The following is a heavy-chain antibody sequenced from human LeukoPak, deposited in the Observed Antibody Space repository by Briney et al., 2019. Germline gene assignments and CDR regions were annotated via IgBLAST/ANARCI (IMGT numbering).Heavy chain of an antibody. CDR3: AKDKSPRITMIVVVGTRAFDI. D-gene: IGHD3-22*01. CDR2: ISGSGGST. CDR1: GFTFSSYA. V-gene: IGHV3-23*01. Sequence: PGGSLRLSCAASGFTFSSYAMSWVRQAPGKGLEWVSAISGSGGSTYYADSVKGRFTISRDNSKNTLYLQMNSLRAEDTAVYYCAKDKSPRITMIVVVGTRAFDIWGQGTMVTVSS. J-gene: IGHJ3*02.